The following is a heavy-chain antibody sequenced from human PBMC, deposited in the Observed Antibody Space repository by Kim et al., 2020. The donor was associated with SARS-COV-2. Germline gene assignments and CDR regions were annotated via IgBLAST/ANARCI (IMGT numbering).Heavy chain of an antibody. D-gene: IGHD6-19*01. CDR2: ISAYNGNT. Sequence: ASVKVSCKASGYTFTSYGISWVRQAPGQGLEWMGWISAYNGNTNHAQKLQGRVTMTTDTSTSTAYMELRSLRSDDTAVYYCAREGIKQWLARVDYYYYGMDVWGRGTTVTVSS. CDR1: GYTFTSYG. V-gene: IGHV1-18*04. J-gene: IGHJ6*02. CDR3: AREGIKQWLARVDYYYYGMDV.